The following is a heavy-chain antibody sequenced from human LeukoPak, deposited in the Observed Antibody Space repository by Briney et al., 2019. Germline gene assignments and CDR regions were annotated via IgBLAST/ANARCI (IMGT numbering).Heavy chain of an antibody. CDR3: AKDLSYGDYYFDY. J-gene: IGHJ4*02. CDR2: IRYDGTNK. Sequence: AGGSLRLSCAASGFTFSSYGMHWVRQAPGKGLEWVAFIRYDGTNKYYADSVKGRFTISRDNSKNTLYLQMNSLRAEDTAVYYCAKDLSYGDYYFDYWGQGTLVTVSS. V-gene: IGHV3-30*02. CDR1: GFTFSSYG. D-gene: IGHD4-17*01.